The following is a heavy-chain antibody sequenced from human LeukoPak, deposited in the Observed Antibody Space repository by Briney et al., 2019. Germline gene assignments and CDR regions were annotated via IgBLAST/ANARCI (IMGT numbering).Heavy chain of an antibody. J-gene: IGHJ5*02. D-gene: IGHD3-22*01. CDR1: GYTFTGYY. CDR3: ARSLYYDSSGYLVTLDP. Sequence: ASVKVSYKASGYTFTGYYMHWVRQAPGQGLEWMGWINPNSGGTNYAQKFQGRVTMTRDTSISTAYMELSRLRSDDTAVYYCARSLYYDSSGYLVTLDPWGQGTLVTVSS. V-gene: IGHV1-2*02. CDR2: INPNSGGT.